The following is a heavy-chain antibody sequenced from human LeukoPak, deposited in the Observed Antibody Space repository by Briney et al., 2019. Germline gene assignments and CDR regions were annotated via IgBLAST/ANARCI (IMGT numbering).Heavy chain of an antibody. CDR3: AREILGMIGLDY. CDR1: AFTFSKYA. CDR2: ISYDGSNK. Sequence: PGGSLRLSCAASAFTFSKYAMHWVRQAPGKGLEWVALISYDGSNKYYADSVKGRFTISRDNSKNTLYLHLNSLRAEDTAVYYCAREILGMIGLDYWGQGTLVTVSS. D-gene: IGHD2-21*01. J-gene: IGHJ4*02. V-gene: IGHV3-30-3*01.